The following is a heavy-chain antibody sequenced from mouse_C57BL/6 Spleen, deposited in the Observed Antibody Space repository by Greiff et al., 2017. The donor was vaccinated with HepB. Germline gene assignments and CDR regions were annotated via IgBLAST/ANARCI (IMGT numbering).Heavy chain of an antibody. CDR2: IYPGSGST. V-gene: IGHV1-55*01. CDR3: ARSLYDYDRPFAY. J-gene: IGHJ3*01. CDR1: GYSFPSYW. Sequence: VQLQQPGAELVMPGSSVKMSCKASGYSFPSYWLTWVMQRPGQGLEWIGVIYPGSGSTNYNEKFKSKATLTVDTSSSTAYMQLSSLTSEDSAVYYCARSLYDYDRPFAYWGQGTLVTVSA. D-gene: IGHD2-4*01.